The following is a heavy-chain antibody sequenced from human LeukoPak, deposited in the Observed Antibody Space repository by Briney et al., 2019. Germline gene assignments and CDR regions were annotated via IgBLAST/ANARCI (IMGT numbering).Heavy chain of an antibody. Sequence: ASVKVSCKASGYTFTSYDIHWVRQATGPGLEWMGWMNPNSGNTGYAQKFQGRVTMTRNTSISTAYMELSSLRSEDTAVYYCARAPRGVPHDAFDIWGQGTMVTVSS. D-gene: IGHD3-10*01. CDR1: GYTFTSYD. CDR3: ARAPRGVPHDAFDI. V-gene: IGHV1-8*01. J-gene: IGHJ3*02. CDR2: MNPNSGNT.